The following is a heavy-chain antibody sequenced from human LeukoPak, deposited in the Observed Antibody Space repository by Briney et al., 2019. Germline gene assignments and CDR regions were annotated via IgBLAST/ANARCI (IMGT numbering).Heavy chain of an antibody. J-gene: IGHJ4*02. CDR1: GFTVSSNY. CDR2: IYSDGST. D-gene: IGHD3-22*01. CDR3: AREKEDYDSSGYYSYFDY. V-gene: IGHV3-66*02. Sequence: GGSLRLSCAASGFTVSSNYMTWVRQAPGKGLEWVSVIYSDGSTYYADSVKGRFTISRDNSKNTLYLQMNSPRAEDTAVYYCAREKEDYDSSGYYSYFDYWGQGILVTVSS.